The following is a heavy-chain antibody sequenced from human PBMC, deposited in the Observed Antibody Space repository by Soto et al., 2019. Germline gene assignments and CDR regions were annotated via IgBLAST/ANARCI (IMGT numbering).Heavy chain of an antibody. CDR1: GFTFSSYS. CDR3: ATALYSGYDVFDY. CDR2: ISSSSSTI. V-gene: IGHV3-48*01. Sequence: GGSLRLSCAASGFTFSSYSMNWVRQAPGKGLEWVSYISSSSSTIYYADSVKGRFTISRDNAKNSLYLQMNSLRAEDTAVYYCATALYSGYDVFDYWGQGTLVTVSS. D-gene: IGHD5-12*01. J-gene: IGHJ4*02.